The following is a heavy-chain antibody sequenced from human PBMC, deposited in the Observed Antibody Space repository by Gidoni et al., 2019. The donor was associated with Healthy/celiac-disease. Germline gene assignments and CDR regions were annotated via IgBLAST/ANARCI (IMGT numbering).Heavy chain of an antibody. J-gene: IGHJ4*02. CDR3: AKAIYAGDSSAGDFDY. Sequence: QVQLVASGGGVVSIGGSGSLPCEPLGFTSGTDGMHWVRQAPGKGLEWVAVISYDGSNKYYADSLKGRFTISRDNSKNTLYLQMNSLRAEDTAVYYCAKAIYAGDSSAGDFDYWGQGTLVTVSS. V-gene: IGHV3-30*18. CDR1: GFTSGTDG. D-gene: IGHD3-22*01. CDR2: ISYDGSNK.